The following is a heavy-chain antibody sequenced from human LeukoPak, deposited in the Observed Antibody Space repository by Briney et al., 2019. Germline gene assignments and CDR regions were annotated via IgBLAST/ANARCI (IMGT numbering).Heavy chain of an antibody. CDR2: ISYDGSNK. D-gene: IGHD6-13*01. CDR3: ASESSGWCDY. Sequence: GKSLRLSCAASGFTFYSYGLHWVRQAPGKGLEWVAVISYDGSNKYYADSVKGRFTISRDNAKNSLYLQMNSLRAEDTAVYYCASESSGWCDYWGQGTLVTVSS. J-gene: IGHJ4*02. CDR1: GFTFYSYG. V-gene: IGHV3-30*03.